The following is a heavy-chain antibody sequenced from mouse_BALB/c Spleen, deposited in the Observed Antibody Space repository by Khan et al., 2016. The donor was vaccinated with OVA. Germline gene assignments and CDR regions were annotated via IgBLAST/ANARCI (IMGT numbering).Heavy chain of an antibody. J-gene: IGHJ4*01. V-gene: IGHV2-3*01. CDR3: VKQNYGTLYAMDY. D-gene: IGHD2-1*01. CDR2: IWGDGST. Sequence: QVQLQQSGPGLVAPSQSLSITCTVSGFSIISYGVNWVRQPPGKGLEWLGVIWGDGSTNYHSALISRLSISKDNSKSQVFLKLNSLQTDDTATYYCVKQNYGTLYAMDYWGQGTSVTVSS. CDR1: GFSIISYG.